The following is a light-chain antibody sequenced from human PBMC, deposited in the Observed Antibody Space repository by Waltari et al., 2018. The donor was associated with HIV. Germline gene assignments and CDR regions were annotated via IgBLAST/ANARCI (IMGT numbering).Light chain of an antibody. V-gene: IGKV1-6*02. CDR1: HDLRSD. J-gene: IGKJ1*01. Sequence: AVQLTQSPLSLSASVGERVTISCRARHDLRSDLNWYQHKPGKAPELLIHTASTLKSGVPSRFSGSVSGTEFNFTISSLQPEDVATYYCLQDYNYPRTFGQGTKVEI. CDR2: TAS. CDR3: LQDYNYPRT.